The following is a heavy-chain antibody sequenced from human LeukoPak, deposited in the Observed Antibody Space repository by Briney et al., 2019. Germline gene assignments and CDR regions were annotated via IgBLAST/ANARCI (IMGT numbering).Heavy chain of an antibody. J-gene: IGHJ4*02. CDR1: GGSISSSSYY. D-gene: IGHD2-2*01. CDR3: ARHVVKNRAAGSLDY. CDR2: IYYSGST. Sequence: SETLSLTCTVSGGSISSSSYYWGWIRQPPGKGLEWIRSIYYSGSTYYNPSLKSRVTISVDTSKNQFSLKLSSVAAADTAVYYCARHVVKNRAAGSLDYWGQGTLVTVTS. V-gene: IGHV4-39*01.